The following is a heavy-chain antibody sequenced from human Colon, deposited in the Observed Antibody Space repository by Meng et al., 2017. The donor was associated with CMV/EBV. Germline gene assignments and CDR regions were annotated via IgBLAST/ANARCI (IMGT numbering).Heavy chain of an antibody. V-gene: IGHV3-23*01. Sequence: GESLKISCVASGFTFSTYAMSWVRQAPGKGLEWVSTLSSSGVTTYYADSVKGRFTISRDNSKNTLYLQMNSLRADDTALYYCVKGGHYSSGWYGWFDPWGQGTLVTVSS. CDR2: LSSSGVTT. J-gene: IGHJ5*02. CDR1: GFTFSTYA. D-gene: IGHD6-19*01. CDR3: VKGGHYSSGWYGWFDP.